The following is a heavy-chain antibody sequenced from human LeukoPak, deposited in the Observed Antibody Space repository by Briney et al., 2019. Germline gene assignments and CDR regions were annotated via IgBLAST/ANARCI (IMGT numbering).Heavy chain of an antibody. D-gene: IGHD6-19*01. CDR1: GFTFSSYS. J-gene: IGHJ4*02. V-gene: IGHV3-21*01. CDR3: ARDWVSGWYMD. CDR2: ISGSSSYI. Sequence: GGSLRLSCAASGFTFSSYSMNWVRQAPGKGLEWVSSISGSSSYIYYADSVKGRFTISRDNAKNSLYLQMNSLRAEDTAVYYCARDWVSGWYMDWGQGTLVTVSS.